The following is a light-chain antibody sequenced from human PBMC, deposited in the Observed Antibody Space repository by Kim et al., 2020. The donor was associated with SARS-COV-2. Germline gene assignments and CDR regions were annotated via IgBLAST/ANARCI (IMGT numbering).Light chain of an antibody. J-gene: IGLJ3*02. CDR2: DVT. Sequence: QSASVSGSPGQSITISCTGTNSDIGGYNYVSWYQQHPGKAPKLMIYDVTKRPSGVSNRFSGSKSGNTASLTISGLQADDEADYYCSSYTSSKTWV. CDR1: NSDIGGYNY. V-gene: IGLV2-14*03. CDR3: SSYTSSKTWV.